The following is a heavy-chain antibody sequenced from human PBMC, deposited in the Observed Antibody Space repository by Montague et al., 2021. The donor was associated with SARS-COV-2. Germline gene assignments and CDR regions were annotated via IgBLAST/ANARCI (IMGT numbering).Heavy chain of an antibody. J-gene: IGHJ3*02. CDR2: IYYSGTT. CDR3: ARPLVRGVPKAFDI. Sequence: SETLSLTCTDSGGSITRNYYWGWIRQPPGKGLEWVGNIYYSGTTFINPSLESRVTISVDASKNQFSLNLTSVTAADTAVYYCARPLVRGVPKAFDIWGQGALVIDSS. V-gene: IGHV4-39*01. CDR1: GGSITRNYY. D-gene: IGHD3-10*01.